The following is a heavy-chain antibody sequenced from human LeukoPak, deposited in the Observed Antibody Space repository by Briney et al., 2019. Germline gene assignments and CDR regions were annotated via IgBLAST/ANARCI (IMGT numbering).Heavy chain of an antibody. J-gene: IGHJ4*02. CDR1: GFTFNNNY. V-gene: IGHV3-66*02. D-gene: IGHD6-19*01. CDR3: ARGASLYSSGCYYPY. Sequence: GGSLLLSCAVSGFTFNNNYMSWVRQAPGKGLEWVAVIYSGGSTYYADSVKGRFTISRDNSKSTQYLQMNSLKAEDTAVYDCARGASLYSSGCYYPYWGQGTLVTVSS. CDR2: IYSGGST.